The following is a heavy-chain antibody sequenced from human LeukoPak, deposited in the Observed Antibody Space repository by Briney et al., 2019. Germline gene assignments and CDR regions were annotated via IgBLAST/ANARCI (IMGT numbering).Heavy chain of an antibody. V-gene: IGHV1-2*02. Sequence: GASVKVSCKASGYTFTGYYMHWVRQAPGQGLEWMGWINPNSGGTNYAQKFQGRVTMTRDTSISTAYMELSRLRSDDPAVYYCARTSPAAILYYYYMDVWGKATTVTVSS. CDR1: GYTFTGYY. J-gene: IGHJ6*03. CDR3: ARTSPAAILYYYYMDV. CDR2: INPNSGGT. D-gene: IGHD2-2*02.